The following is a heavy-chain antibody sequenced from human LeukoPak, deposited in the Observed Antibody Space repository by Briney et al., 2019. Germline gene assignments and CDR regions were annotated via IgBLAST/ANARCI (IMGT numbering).Heavy chain of an antibody. CDR1: AFDFGSFW. CDR3: ARVGYCTTDTCYVSGMDV. V-gene: IGHV3-7*02. CDR2: ISPDGNSK. D-gene: IGHD2-8*01. J-gene: IGHJ6*02. Sequence: GESLRLSCVASAFDFGSFWMGWVRQAPGKGLEWVANISPDGNSKYYVDSVKGRFTLSRDNARNSLYLQMNSLRAEDTAVYYCARVGYCTTDTCYVSGMDVWGQGTTVTVSS.